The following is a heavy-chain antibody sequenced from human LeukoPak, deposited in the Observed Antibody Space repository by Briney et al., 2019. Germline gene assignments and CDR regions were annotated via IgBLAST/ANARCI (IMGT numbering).Heavy chain of an antibody. D-gene: IGHD6-6*01. Sequence: SETLSLTCIISGGSIGPYYWSWIRQAAGKGPEWIGRIYTTGTADYDPSLKGRVFLSVDTSKNQFSLKVTSVTAADTAVYYCARDHSSSSWMDSFEIWGPGTKVTVSS. J-gene: IGHJ3*02. CDR1: GGSIGPYY. CDR2: IYTTGTA. V-gene: IGHV4-4*07. CDR3: ARDHSSSSWMDSFEI.